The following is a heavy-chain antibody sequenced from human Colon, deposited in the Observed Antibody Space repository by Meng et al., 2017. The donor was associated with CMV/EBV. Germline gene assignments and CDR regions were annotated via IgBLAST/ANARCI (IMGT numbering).Heavy chain of an antibody. Sequence: QVQRIQSGGGVTESGASVNVSCKTSGYTYSDYYMHWVRQGPGQGLEWMGWIRSDGSATNYAQKFRGRVTMTRDASVSTAYMELSGLTSDDTVGSFCLRRSGWSLFDYWGPGALVTVSS. CDR3: LRRSGWSLFDY. CDR1: GYTYSDYY. D-gene: IGHD6-19*01. V-gene: IGHV1-2*02. J-gene: IGHJ4*02. CDR2: IRSDGSAT.